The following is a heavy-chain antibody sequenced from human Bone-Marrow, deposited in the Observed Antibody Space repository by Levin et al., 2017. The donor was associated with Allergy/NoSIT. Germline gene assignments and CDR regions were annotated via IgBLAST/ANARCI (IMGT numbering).Heavy chain of an antibody. J-gene: IGHJ4*02. V-gene: IGHV3-11*05. D-gene: IGHD6-19*01. CDR2: ISYSGSFT. CDR1: GFPFSDPY. Sequence: LSLTCAASGFPFSDPYMSWVRQAPGKGLEWVSYISYSGSFTNYADSVKGRFTISRDNAKNSLYLQMNSLRAEDPAVYFCTRGDSSGLTDYWGQGTLVTVSS. CDR3: TRGDSSGLTDY.